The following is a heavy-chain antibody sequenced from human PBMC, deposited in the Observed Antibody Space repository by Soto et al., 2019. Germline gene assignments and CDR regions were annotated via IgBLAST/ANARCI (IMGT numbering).Heavy chain of an antibody. J-gene: IGHJ6*02. CDR1: GYSFTSYW. V-gene: IGHV5-10-1*01. CDR3: ARQPRDSTIFGVVPYYYGMDV. CDR2: IDPSDSYT. D-gene: IGHD3-3*01. Sequence: GESLKISCKGSGYSFTSYWISWVRRMPGKGLEWMGRIDPSDSYTNYSPSFQGHVTISADKSISTAYLQWSSLKASDTAMYYCARQPRDSTIFGVVPYYYGMDVCGPGTTVTVSS.